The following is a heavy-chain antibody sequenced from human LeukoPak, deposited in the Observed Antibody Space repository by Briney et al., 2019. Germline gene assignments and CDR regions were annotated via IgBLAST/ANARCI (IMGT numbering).Heavy chain of an antibody. Sequence: GGSLRLSCAASGFTFSSYGMHWVRQAPGKGLEWVAVIWYDGSNKYYADSVKGRFTISRDNSKNTLYLQMNSLRAEDTAVYYCARDGRGKRSTYEEWGQGTLVTVSS. CDR1: GFTFSSYG. CDR3: ARDGRGKRSTYEE. CDR2: IWYDGSNK. D-gene: IGHD5-18*01. V-gene: IGHV3-33*01. J-gene: IGHJ4*02.